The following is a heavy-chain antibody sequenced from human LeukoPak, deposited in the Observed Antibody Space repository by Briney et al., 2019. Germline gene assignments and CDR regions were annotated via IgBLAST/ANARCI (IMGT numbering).Heavy chain of an antibody. D-gene: IGHD6-13*01. CDR3: ARDLGSSWSGNWFDP. CDR2: ISSSSSYI. Sequence: PGGSLRLSCAASGFTFSSYSMNWVRQAPGKGLGWVSSISSSSSYIYYADSVKGRFTISRDNAKNSLYLQMDSLRAEDTAVYYCARDLGSSWSGNWFDPWGQGTLVTVSS. V-gene: IGHV3-21*01. J-gene: IGHJ5*02. CDR1: GFTFSSYS.